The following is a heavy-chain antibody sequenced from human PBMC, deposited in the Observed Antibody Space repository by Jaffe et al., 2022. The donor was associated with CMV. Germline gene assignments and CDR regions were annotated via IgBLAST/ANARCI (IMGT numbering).Heavy chain of an antibody. CDR1: GLTVSSDY. Sequence: EVQLVESGGGLVQPGGSLRLSCAASGLTVSSDYVSWVRKAPGKGLEWVSVIYRSGSTHYADSVKGRFTISRDNSRNTLYLQMNSLRAEDTAVYYCAREREAIGLAFDIWGQGTMVTVSS. D-gene: IGHD1-26*01. CDR3: AREREAIGLAFDI. V-gene: IGHV3-66*01. CDR2: IYRSGST. J-gene: IGHJ3*02.